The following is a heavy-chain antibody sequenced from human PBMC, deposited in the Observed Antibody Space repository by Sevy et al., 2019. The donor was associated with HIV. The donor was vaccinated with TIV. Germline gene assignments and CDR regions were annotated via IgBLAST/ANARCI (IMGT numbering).Heavy chain of an antibody. CDR2: INHSGST. Sequence: SETLSLTCAVYGGSFSGYYWSWIRQPPGKGLEWIGEINHSGSTNYNPSLKSRVTISVDTSKNQFSLKLSSVTAADTAVYYCARGGYYGSGSYYAYNWFDPWGQGTLVIVSS. CDR3: ARGGYYGSGSYYAYNWFDP. V-gene: IGHV4-34*01. CDR1: GGSFSGYY. J-gene: IGHJ5*02. D-gene: IGHD3-10*01.